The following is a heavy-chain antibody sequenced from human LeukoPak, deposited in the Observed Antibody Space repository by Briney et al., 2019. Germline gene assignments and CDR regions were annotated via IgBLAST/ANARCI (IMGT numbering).Heavy chain of an antibody. V-gene: IGHV3-30*18. D-gene: IGHD3-9*01. CDR3: AKNLLRYFEGLMDV. CDR2: ISYDGSKE. Sequence: GGSLRLSCAAPGFTFSSYGMNWVRQAPGKGLEWVAAISYDGSKEYYADSVKGRFTISRDNSKNTLYLQMNSLSTEDTAVYYCAKNLLRYFEGLMDVWGQGTTVTVSS. J-gene: IGHJ6*01. CDR1: GFTFSSYG.